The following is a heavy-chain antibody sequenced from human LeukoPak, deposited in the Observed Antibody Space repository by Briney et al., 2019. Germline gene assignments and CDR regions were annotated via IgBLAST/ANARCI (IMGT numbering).Heavy chain of an antibody. V-gene: IGHV3-74*01. CDR1: GFTFSNYW. CDR2: IKNDGSIT. J-gene: IGHJ4*02. Sequence: GGSLRLSCAASGFTFSNYWMHWVRQAPGKGLVWVSRIKNDGSITNYADSVKGRFTISRDNAKNTLHLQMNSLRAEDTAVYYCARTDYLTNWGQGTQVTVSS. CDR3: ARTDYLTN. D-gene: IGHD2/OR15-2a*01.